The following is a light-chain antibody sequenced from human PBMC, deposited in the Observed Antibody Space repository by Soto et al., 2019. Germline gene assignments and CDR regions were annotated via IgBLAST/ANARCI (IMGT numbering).Light chain of an antibody. Sequence: QSVLTQPPSVSGAPGQRVTISCTGSSSNIGAGYDVHWYQQLPGTAPKLLIYGNSNRPSGVPDRFSCSKSGTSASLAITGLEAEDEADYYCQSYDSSLSGSVFGGGTKLTGL. CDR1: SSNIGAGYD. CDR2: GNS. V-gene: IGLV1-40*01. CDR3: QSYDSSLSGSV. J-gene: IGLJ3*02.